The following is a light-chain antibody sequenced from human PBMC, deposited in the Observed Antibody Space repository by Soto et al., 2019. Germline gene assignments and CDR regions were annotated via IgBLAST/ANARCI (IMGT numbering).Light chain of an antibody. CDR1: QTIDNNY. V-gene: IGKV3-20*01. CDR3: QQCAYSPRT. J-gene: IGKJ1*01. Sequence: IVLTQSPDSLSLSPGERATLSCRASQTIDNNYLVWYQQRPGLAPRLLIYVASVTATGIPDRFSGSGSGTDFTLSISRLEPEDFAVYYCQQCAYSPRTFGQGTKVEVK. CDR2: VAS.